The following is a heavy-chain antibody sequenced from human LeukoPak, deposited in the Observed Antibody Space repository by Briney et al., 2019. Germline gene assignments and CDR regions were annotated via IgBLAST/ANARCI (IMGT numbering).Heavy chain of an antibody. D-gene: IGHD6-25*01. CDR1: GFTFSSYW. CDR3: ATRVTADSYDASDI. J-gene: IGHJ3*02. CDR2: IKQDGSEK. Sequence: PGGSLRLSCAASGFTFSSYWMSWVRQAPGKGLEWVANIKQDGSEKYYVDSVKGRFTISRDNDENSLYLQMNSLRAEDTALYYCATRVTADSYDASDIWGQGTMVTVSS. V-gene: IGHV3-7*01.